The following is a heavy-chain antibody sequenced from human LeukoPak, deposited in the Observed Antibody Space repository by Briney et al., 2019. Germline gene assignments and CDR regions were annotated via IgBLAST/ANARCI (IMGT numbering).Heavy chain of an antibody. Sequence: GGSLRLSCAASGFTFSSYGMSWVRQSPGKGLEWFSAISGSDGATYYADSVKGRFTISRDNSKNTLYLQMNSLRAEDTAVYYCAKDSPVATVWGQGTLVTVSS. V-gene: IGHV3-23*01. CDR3: AKDSPVATV. D-gene: IGHD6-13*01. CDR2: ISGSDGAT. J-gene: IGHJ1*01. CDR1: GFTFSSYG.